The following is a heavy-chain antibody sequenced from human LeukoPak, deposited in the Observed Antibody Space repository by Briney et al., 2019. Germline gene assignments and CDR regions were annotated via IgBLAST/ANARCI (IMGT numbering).Heavy chain of an antibody. D-gene: IGHD4-23*01. CDR2: IIPIFGTA. CDR3: ASFSTTVVTPRARSDY. V-gene: IGHV1-69*13. Sequence: SVKVSCKASGGTFSSYAISWVRQAPGQGLEWMGGIIPIFGTANYAQKFQGRVTITADESTSTAYMELSSLRSEDTAVYYCASFSTTVVTPRARSDYWGQGTLVTVSS. J-gene: IGHJ4*02. CDR1: GGTFSSYA.